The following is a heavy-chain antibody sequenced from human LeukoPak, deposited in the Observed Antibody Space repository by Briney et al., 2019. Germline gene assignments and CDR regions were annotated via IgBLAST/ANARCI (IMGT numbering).Heavy chain of an antibody. V-gene: IGHV4-39*01. D-gene: IGHD3-9*01. J-gene: IGHJ4*02. CDR2: IYYSGST. CDR1: GGSISSSSYY. Sequence: PSETLSLTCTVSGGSISSSSYYWGWIRQPPGKGLEWIGSIYYSGSTYYNPSLKSRVTISVDTSKNQFSLKLSSVTAADTAVYFCARFTGYLYFDYWGQGTLVTVSS. CDR3: ARFTGYLYFDY.